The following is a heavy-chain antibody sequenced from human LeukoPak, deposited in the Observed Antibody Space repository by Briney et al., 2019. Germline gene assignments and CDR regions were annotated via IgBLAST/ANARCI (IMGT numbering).Heavy chain of an antibody. V-gene: IGHV3-20*04. J-gene: IGHJ6*03. CDR2: INWNGGST. CDR1: GFTFSSYW. CDR3: AREGGSGSGSYYNWAYYYYMDV. D-gene: IGHD3-10*01. Sequence: GGSLRLSCAASGFTFSSYWMSWVRQAPGKGLEWVSGINWNGGSTGYADSVKGRFTISRDNAKNSLYLQMNSLRAEDTALYYCAREGGSGSGSYYNWAYYYYMDVWGKGTTVTVSS.